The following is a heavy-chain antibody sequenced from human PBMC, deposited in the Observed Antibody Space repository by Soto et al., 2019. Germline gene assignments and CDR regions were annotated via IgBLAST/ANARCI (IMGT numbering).Heavy chain of an antibody. CDR1: GYTFTSYD. V-gene: IGHV1-8*01. CDR2: MNPNSGNT. CDR3: ARVAAGFGELLVPTYYYYGMDV. Sequence: WASVKVSCKASGYTFTSYDINWVRQATGQGLEWMGWMNPNSGNTGYAQKFQGRVTMTRNTSISTAYMELSSLRSEDTAVYYCARVAAGFGELLVPTYYYYGMDVWGQGTTVTVSS. D-gene: IGHD3-10*01. J-gene: IGHJ6*02.